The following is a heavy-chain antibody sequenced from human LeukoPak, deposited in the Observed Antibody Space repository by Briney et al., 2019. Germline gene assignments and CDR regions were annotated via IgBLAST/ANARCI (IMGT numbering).Heavy chain of an antibody. V-gene: IGHV1-58*01. D-gene: IGHD1-26*01. CDR3: TRESGSYHGNDY. J-gene: IGHJ4*02. CDR1: GFTFISSA. CDR2: IVVGSGNT. Sequence: SVKVSCKASGFTFISSAVQWVRQARGQRLEWIGWIVVGSGNTNYAQKFQERVTITRDMSTSTAYMELSSLRSEDTAVYYCTRESGSYHGNDYWGQGTLVTVSS.